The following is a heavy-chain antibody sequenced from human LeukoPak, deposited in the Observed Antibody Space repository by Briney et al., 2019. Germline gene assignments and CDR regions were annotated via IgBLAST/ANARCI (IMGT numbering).Heavy chain of an antibody. Sequence: PSETLSLTCAVYGGSFSGYYWSWIRQPPGKGLEWIGEINHSGSTNYNPSLKSRVTISVDTSKNQFSLKLSSVTAADTAVYYCARDISYYDSSGYYAGGAFDIWGQGTMVTVSS. CDR1: GGSFSGYY. V-gene: IGHV4-34*01. J-gene: IGHJ3*02. D-gene: IGHD3-22*01. CDR3: ARDISYYDSSGYYAGGAFDI. CDR2: INHSGST.